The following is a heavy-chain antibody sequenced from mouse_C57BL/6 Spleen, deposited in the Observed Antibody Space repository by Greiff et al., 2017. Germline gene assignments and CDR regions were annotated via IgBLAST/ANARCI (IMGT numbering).Heavy chain of an antibody. CDR1: GYTFTGYW. CDR3: ARNYCGSSLDY. V-gene: IGHV1-9*01. J-gene: IGHJ2*01. Sequence: QVQLQQSGAELMKPGASVTLSCKATGYTFTGYWIEWVKQRPGPGLEWIGELFPGSGSTNYNEKFKGKATFTADTSSNPAYMQLSSLTTEDSAIYYCARNYCGSSLDYWGQGTTLTVPS. CDR2: LFPGSGST. D-gene: IGHD1-1*01.